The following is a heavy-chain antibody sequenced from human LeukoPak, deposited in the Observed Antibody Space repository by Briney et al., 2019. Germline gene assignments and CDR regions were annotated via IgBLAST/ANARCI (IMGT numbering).Heavy chain of an antibody. V-gene: IGHV4-39*01. CDR3: ARHMIVVPQGDWFDP. CDR2: IYYSGST. Sequence: PSETLSLTCTVSGGSISGSSYYWGWIRQPPGKGLEWIGSIYYSGSTYYNPSLKSRVTISVDTSKNQFSLKLSSVTAADTAVYYCARHMIVVPQGDWFDPWGQGTLVTVSS. J-gene: IGHJ5*02. CDR1: GGSISGSSYY. D-gene: IGHD3-22*01.